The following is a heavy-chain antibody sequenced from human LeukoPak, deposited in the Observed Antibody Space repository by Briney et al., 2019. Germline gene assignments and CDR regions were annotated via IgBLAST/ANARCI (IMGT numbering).Heavy chain of an antibody. J-gene: IGHJ1*01. V-gene: IGHV4-34*01. CDR3: ARGGVTLTTRPRPAGYFQH. CDR1: GGSFSGYY. D-gene: IGHD4-17*01. Sequence: SETLSLTCAVYGGSFSGYYWSWIRQPPGKGLEWIGEINHSGSTNYNPSLKSRVTISVDTSKNQFSLKLSSVTAADTAVYYCARGGVTLTTRPRPAGYFQHWGQGTLVTVSS. CDR2: INHSGST.